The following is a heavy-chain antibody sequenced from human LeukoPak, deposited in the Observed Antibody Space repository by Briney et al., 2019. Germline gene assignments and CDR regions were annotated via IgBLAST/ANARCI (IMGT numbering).Heavy chain of an antibody. CDR1: GYTFTSYG. CDR2: ISAYNGNT. CDR3: ARRHAGQWLDYFDY. V-gene: IGHV1-18*01. J-gene: IGHJ4*02. D-gene: IGHD6-19*01. Sequence: PTASVKVSCKASGYTFTSYGISWVRQAPGQGLEWMGWISAYNGNTNYAQKLQGRVTLTRDTSTSTVYMELSSLTSDDTAMYYCARRHAGQWLDYFDYWGQGTLVTVSS.